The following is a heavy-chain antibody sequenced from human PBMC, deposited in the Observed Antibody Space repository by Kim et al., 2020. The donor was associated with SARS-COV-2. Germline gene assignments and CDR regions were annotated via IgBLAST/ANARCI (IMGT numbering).Heavy chain of an antibody. CDR3: ARVGGAEYYDFWSGYYMTGNEYDYYGMDL. Sequence: GGSLRLSCAASGFTFSSYWMSWVRQAPGKGLEWVANIKQDGSEKYYVDSVKGRFTISRDNAKNSLYLQMNSLRAEDTAVYYCARVGGAEYYDFWSGYYMTGNEYDYYGMDLWGQGTTVPVS. D-gene: IGHD3-3*01. CDR1: GFTFSSYW. CDR2: IKQDGSEK. J-gene: IGHJ6*02. V-gene: IGHV3-7*01.